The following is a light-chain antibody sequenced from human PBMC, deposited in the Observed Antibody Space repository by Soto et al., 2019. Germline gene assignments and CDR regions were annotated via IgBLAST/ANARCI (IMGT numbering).Light chain of an antibody. V-gene: IGKV1-27*01. CDR2: GAS. J-gene: IGKJ1*01. Sequence: DIQMTQSPSSLSASVGDRVTITCRASQGISNYLAWYQQKPGKVPELLIYGASTLQPGVPSRFTGSGSGTDFALTISRLQPEDIATYYCQNYYSAPRTFGQGTKVELK. CDR3: QNYYSAPRT. CDR1: QGISNY.